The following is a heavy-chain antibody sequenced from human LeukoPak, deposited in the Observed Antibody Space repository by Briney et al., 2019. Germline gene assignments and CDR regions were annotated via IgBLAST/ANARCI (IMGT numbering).Heavy chain of an antibody. CDR1: GFTFSSYA. D-gene: IGHD2-21*01. CDR3: ARDFDSIHTFDI. CDR2: IAYDGGNK. Sequence: GGSLRLSCAASGFTFSSYAIHWVRQAPGKGLEWVAVIAYDGGNKYYADSVKGRFTISRDNSKNTLYLQMNSLRPEDTSVYFCARDFDSIHTFDIWGQGTLVTVSS. J-gene: IGHJ3*02. V-gene: IGHV3-30-3*01.